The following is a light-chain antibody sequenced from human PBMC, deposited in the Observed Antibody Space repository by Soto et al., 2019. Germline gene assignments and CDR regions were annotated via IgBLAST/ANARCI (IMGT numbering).Light chain of an antibody. Sequence: EIVLTQSPGTLSLSPGERATLSCRASQSVSSSYLAWYQQKPGQAPRLLIYGASSRATGIPDRFSGSGSGTYFPLTISRLEPEDVVVYYWQQYSSSSYTFGQGTKLEIK. V-gene: IGKV3-20*01. CDR1: QSVSSSY. CDR3: QQYSSSSYT. CDR2: GAS. J-gene: IGKJ2*01.